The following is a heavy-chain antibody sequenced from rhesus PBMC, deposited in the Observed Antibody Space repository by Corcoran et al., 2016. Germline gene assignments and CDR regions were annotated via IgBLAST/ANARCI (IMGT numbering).Heavy chain of an antibody. CDR1: GASISSNY. J-gene: IGHJ4*01. D-gene: IGHD5-24*01. CDR2: IYGSGGST. Sequence: QVQLQESGPGLVKPSETLPLTCAVSGASISSNYWSWIRQAPGEGLEWIGRIYGSGGSTDYNPSLKSRVTISIDTSKNQFSLKLSSVTAADTAVYYCARGTYSGYGDLYYWGQGVLVTVSS. CDR3: ARGTYSGYGDLYY. V-gene: IGHV4S2*01.